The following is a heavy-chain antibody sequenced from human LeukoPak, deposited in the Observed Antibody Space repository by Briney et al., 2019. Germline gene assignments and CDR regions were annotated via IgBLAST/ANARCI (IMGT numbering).Heavy chain of an antibody. CDR1: GGTFSSYA. Sequence: SVKVSCKASGGTFSSYAISWVRQAPGQGLEWLGGIIPIFGTANYAQKFQGRVTITADKSTSTAYMELSSLRSEDTAVYYCARREAIRGDYYYYGMDVWGKGTTVTVSS. V-gene: IGHV1-69*06. J-gene: IGHJ6*04. D-gene: IGHD2-21*01. CDR2: IIPIFGTA. CDR3: ARREAIRGDYYYYGMDV.